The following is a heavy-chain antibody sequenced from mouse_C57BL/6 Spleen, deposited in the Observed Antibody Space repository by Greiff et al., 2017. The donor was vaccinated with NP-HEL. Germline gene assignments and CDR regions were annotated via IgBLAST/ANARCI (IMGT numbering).Heavy chain of an antibody. D-gene: IGHD2-4*01. CDR2: IYPGSGST. CDR1: GYTFTSYW. J-gene: IGHJ3*01. CDR3: ARGLGGGAWFAY. Sequence: QVQLQQPGAELVKPGASVKMSCKASGYTFTSYWITWVKQRPGQGLEWIGDIYPGSGSTNYNEKFKNKATLTVDTSSSTAYMQLSSLTSEDSAVNYCARGLGGGAWFAYWGQGTLVTVSA. V-gene: IGHV1-55*01.